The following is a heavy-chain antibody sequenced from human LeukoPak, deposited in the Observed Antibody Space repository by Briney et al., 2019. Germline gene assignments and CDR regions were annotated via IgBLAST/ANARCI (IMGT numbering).Heavy chain of an antibody. V-gene: IGHV4-59*12. CDR1: GGSISIYY. D-gene: IGHD2-8*01. CDR3: ARAVLDSPYCTNGVCYETLYFDY. CDR2: IYYSGST. J-gene: IGHJ4*02. Sequence: SETLSLTCSVSGGSISIYYWSWIRQPPGKGLEWIGNIYYSGSTNYNPSLKSRVTMSVDTSKNQFSLKLSSVTAADTAVYYCARAVLDSPYCTNGVCYETLYFDYWGQGTLVTVSS.